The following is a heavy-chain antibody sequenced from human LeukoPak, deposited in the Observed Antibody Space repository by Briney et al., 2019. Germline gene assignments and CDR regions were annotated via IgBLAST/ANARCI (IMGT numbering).Heavy chain of an antibody. V-gene: IGHV6-1*01. CDR1: GDSVSSNSAA. J-gene: IGHJ6*02. CDR2: TYYRSKWYN. D-gene: IGHD6-19*01. Sequence: SQTLSLTCAISGDSVSSNSAAWNWIRQSPSRGLEWLGRTYYRSKWYNDYAVSVKSRITINPDTSKNQFSLQLNSVTPEDTAVYYCARGGLRKPAIAVAGTSYYYYYGMDVWGQGTTVTVSS. CDR3: ARGGLRKPAIAVAGTSYYYYYGMDV.